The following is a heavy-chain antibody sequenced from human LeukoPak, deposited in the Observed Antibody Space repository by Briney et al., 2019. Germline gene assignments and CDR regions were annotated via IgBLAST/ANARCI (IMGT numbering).Heavy chain of an antibody. CDR1: GYSFTSYW. Sequence: GESLKISCKGSGYSFTSYWIGWVRQMPGKGLEWMGIIYPGDSDTRYSPSFQGQVTISADKSISTAYLQWSSLKASDTAMYYCARHNKRWLQTYDAFDIWGQGTMVTVSS. J-gene: IGHJ3*02. V-gene: IGHV5-51*01. D-gene: IGHD5-24*01. CDR2: IYPGDSDT. CDR3: ARHNKRWLQTYDAFDI.